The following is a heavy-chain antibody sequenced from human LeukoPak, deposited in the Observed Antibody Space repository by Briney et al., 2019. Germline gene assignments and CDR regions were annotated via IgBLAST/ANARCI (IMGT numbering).Heavy chain of an antibody. CDR3: ARYYYDSSGYSYYYYYMDV. CDR1: GFTFSSYS. D-gene: IGHD3-22*01. V-gene: IGHV3-20*04. CDR2: INWNGGST. Sequence: GGSLRLSCAASGFTFSSYSMNRVRQAPGKGLEWVSGINWNGGSTGYADSVKGRFTISRDNAKNSLYLQMNSLRAEDTALYYCARYYYDSSGYSYYYYYMDVWGKGTTVTVSS. J-gene: IGHJ6*03.